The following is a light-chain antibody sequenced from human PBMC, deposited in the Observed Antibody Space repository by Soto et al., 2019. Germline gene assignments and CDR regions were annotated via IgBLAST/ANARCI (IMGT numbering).Light chain of an antibody. Sequence: QSALTQPASVYGSPGQSITISCTGTSSDVGGYNYVSWYQQHPGKTPKLKIYDVNNRPSGVSIRFSASKSGNTASLTISGLQPEDGGDYFCSSYTSSRLVVFGGGTKLAVL. CDR1: SSDVGGYNY. V-gene: IGLV2-14*01. CDR3: SSYTSSRLVV. J-gene: IGLJ2*01. CDR2: DVN.